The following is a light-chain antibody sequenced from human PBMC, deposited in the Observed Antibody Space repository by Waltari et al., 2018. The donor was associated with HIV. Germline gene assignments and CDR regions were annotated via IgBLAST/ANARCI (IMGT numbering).Light chain of an antibody. CDR2: DVT. CDR1: SSDGVSFKY. V-gene: IGLV2-8*01. CDR3: SSYGGGNTVL. J-gene: IGLJ3*02. Sequence: QSALTQPPSASGSPGQSVPISCTRTSSDGVSFKYVSWYQQHPGKAPKLMIYDVTKWPSGVPDRFSGSKSGNTASLTVSGLQAEDEADYYCSSYGGGNTVLFGGGTRLTVL.